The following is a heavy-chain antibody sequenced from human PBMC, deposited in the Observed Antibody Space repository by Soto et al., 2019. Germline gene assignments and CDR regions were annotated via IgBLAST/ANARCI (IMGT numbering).Heavy chain of an antibody. CDR1: GGTFSSYT. CDR2: IIPILGIA. Sequence: SVKVSCKASGGTFSSYTISWVRQAPGQGLEWMGRIIPILGIANYAQKFQGRVTITADKSTSTAYMELSSLRSEDTAVYYCAKDGRGYCSGGSCYSGRWSYWGQGTLVTVSS. CDR3: AKDGRGYCSGGSCYSGRWSY. V-gene: IGHV1-69*04. J-gene: IGHJ4*02. D-gene: IGHD2-15*01.